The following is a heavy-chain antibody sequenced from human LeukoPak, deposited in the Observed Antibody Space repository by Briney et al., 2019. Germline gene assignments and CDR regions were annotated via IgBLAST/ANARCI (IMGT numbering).Heavy chain of an antibody. CDR2: IIPIFGTA. Sequence: SVKVSCKASGGTFSSYAIGWVRQAPGQGLERMGGIIPIFGTANYAQKFQGRVTITADESTSTAYMELSSLRSEDTAVYYCARDLGSSSSSYYYYGMDVWGQGTTVTVSS. V-gene: IGHV1-69*13. J-gene: IGHJ6*02. CDR1: GGTFSSYA. D-gene: IGHD6-6*01. CDR3: ARDLGSSSSSYYYYGMDV.